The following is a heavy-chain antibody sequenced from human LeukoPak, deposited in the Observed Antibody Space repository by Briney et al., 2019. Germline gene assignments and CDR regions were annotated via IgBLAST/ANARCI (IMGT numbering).Heavy chain of an antibody. J-gene: IGHJ4*02. CDR3: AKLGGIRGWFVYYFDY. Sequence: PGGSLRLSCAASGFTFGTHAMTWVRQAPGKGLEWVSGMSGRGDTSYYADSVKGRFTISRDNSKNTLFLQMNSLRAEDTAVYYCAKLGGIRGWFVYYFDYWGQGTLVTVS. CDR2: MSGRGDTS. CDR1: GFTFGTHA. V-gene: IGHV3-23*01. D-gene: IGHD6-19*01.